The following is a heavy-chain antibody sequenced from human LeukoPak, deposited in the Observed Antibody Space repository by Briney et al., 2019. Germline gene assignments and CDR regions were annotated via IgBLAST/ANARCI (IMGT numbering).Heavy chain of an antibody. CDR3: AREILGYSSGWVDY. D-gene: IGHD6-19*01. CDR1: GFTFSSYG. CDR2: IWYDGSNK. V-gene: IGHV3-33*01. J-gene: IGHJ4*02. Sequence: GGSLRLSCAASGFTFSSYGMHWVRQAPGKGLEWVAVIWYDGSNKYYADSVKGRSTISRDNSKNTLYLQMNSLRAEDTAVYYCAREILGYSSGWVDYWGQGTLVTVSS.